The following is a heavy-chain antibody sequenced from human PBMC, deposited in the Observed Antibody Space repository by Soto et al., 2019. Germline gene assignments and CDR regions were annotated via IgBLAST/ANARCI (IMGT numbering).Heavy chain of an antibody. CDR1: GFSFNIFS. CDR2: LSYDGTNE. CDR3: ASHRDSGNYSYFDY. V-gene: IGHV3-30-3*01. J-gene: IGHJ4*02. D-gene: IGHD1-26*01. Sequence: GGSLRLSCAASGFSFNIFSMHWVRQAPGKGLGWVALLSYDGTNEYYADTVKGRFTISGDNSKNTLYLQMNSLRAEDTAVDYCASHRDSGNYSYFDYWGQGTLVTVSS.